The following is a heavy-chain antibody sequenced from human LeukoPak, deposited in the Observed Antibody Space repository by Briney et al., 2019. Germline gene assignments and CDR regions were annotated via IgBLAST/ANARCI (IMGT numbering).Heavy chain of an antibody. CDR1: GFTVSSDY. Sequence: GGSLRLSCSASGFTVSSDYMSWVRQAPGKGLEWLSVIYSGGSTYYADSVKGRFTISRDNYKNTVYLQMNTLRVEDTAVYYCARGGSVPATRSFDYWGQGTLVTVSS. D-gene: IGHD2-21*02. V-gene: IGHV3-66*01. CDR3: ARGGSVPATRSFDY. J-gene: IGHJ4*02. CDR2: IYSGGST.